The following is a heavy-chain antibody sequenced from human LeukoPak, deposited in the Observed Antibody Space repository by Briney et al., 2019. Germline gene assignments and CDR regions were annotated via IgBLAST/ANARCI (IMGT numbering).Heavy chain of an antibody. CDR1: GGSISSYY. V-gene: IGHV4-59*12. CDR3: ARVPRYYGSGSLIDFDS. D-gene: IGHD3-10*01. Sequence: SETLSLTCTVSGGSISSYYRSCIRQPPGEGLERIGYIYYSGSTNYSTTLKSRVTISVDTSKNQSSMKLSPVPAADTAVYYCARVPRYYGSGSLIDFDSWGQGTLVTVSS. J-gene: IGHJ4*02. CDR2: IYYSGST.